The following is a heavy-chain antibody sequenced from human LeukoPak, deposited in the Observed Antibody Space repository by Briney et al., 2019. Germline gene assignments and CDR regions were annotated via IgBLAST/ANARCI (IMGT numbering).Heavy chain of an antibody. CDR1: GFTFDDYA. D-gene: IGHD3-10*01. V-gene: IGHV3-9*01. Sequence: GGSLRLSCAASGFTFDDYAMHWVRQAPGKGLEWVSGISWNSGSIGYADSVKGRITISRDNAKNSLYLQMNSLRAEDTALYYCAKDMSSGFGELSLDYWGQGTLVTVSS. J-gene: IGHJ4*02. CDR2: ISWNSGSI. CDR3: AKDMSSGFGELSLDY.